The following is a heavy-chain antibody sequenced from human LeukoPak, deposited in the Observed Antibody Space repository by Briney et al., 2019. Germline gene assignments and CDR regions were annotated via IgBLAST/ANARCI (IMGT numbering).Heavy chain of an antibody. J-gene: IGHJ5*02. CDR2: INPNSGGT. V-gene: IGHV1-2*02. Sequence: ASVKVSCTASGYTFTGYYMHWVRQAPGQGLEWMGWINPNSGGTNYAQKFQGRVTMTRNTSISTAYMELSSLRSEDTAVYYCARGRKVRGVYWFDPWGQGTLVTVSS. CDR1: GYTFTGYY. CDR3: ARGRKVRGVYWFDP. D-gene: IGHD3-10*01.